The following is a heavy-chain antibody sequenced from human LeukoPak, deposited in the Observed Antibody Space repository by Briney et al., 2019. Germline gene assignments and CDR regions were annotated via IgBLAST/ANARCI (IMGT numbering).Heavy chain of an antibody. V-gene: IGHV4-30-2*01. CDR3: ASSSPARATSVGERPDAFDI. CDR2: IYHSGST. D-gene: IGHD3-16*01. J-gene: IGHJ3*02. CDR1: GGSISRGGYS. Sequence: SQTPSLTCAVSGGSISRGGYSWSWIRQPPGKGLEWIGYIYHSGSTYYNPSLKSRVTISVDRSKNQFSLKLSSVPAADTAVYYCASSSPARATSVGERPDAFDIWGQGTMVTVSS.